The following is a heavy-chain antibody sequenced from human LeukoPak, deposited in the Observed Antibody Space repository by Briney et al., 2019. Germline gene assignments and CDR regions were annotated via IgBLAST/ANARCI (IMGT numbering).Heavy chain of an antibody. CDR1: GGSISSYC. CDR3: VRSDDFWSGYYEIDAFDI. J-gene: IGHJ3*02. V-gene: IGHV4-59*01. D-gene: IGHD3-3*01. CDR2: IFYSGST. Sequence: SETLSLTCTVSGGSISSYCWSWIRQPPGKGLEWIGYIFYSGSTNYNPSLKSRVTISVDTSKNQFSLKLSSVTAADTAVYYCVRSDDFWSGYYEIDAFDIWGQGTMVTVSS.